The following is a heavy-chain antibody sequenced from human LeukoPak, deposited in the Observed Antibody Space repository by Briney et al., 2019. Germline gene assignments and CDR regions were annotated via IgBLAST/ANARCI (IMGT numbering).Heavy chain of an antibody. J-gene: IGHJ6*02. CDR3: ARGKGGPTTIFGVVMTPRTYYYYGMDV. Sequence: ASVKVSCKASGYTFTGYYMHWVRQAPGQGLEWMGWINPNSGGTNYAQKFQGRVTMTRDTSISTAYMELSRLRSDDTAVYYCARGKGGPTTIFGVVMTPRTYYYYGMDVWGQGTTVTVSS. V-gene: IGHV1-2*02. CDR2: INPNSGGT. CDR1: GYTFTGYY. D-gene: IGHD3-3*01.